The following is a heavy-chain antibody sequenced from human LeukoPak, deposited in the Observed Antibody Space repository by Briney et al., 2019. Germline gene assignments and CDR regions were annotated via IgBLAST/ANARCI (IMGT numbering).Heavy chain of an antibody. CDR1: GYSFTSYW. CDR3: ARTSGAWKDYFDY. Sequence: KYGESLKISCKGSGYSFTSYWIGWVRQMPGKGLEWMGIIYPGASDTRYSPSLQAQVTISADKSISTAYLQWSSLKASDTAMYYCARTSGAWKDYFDYWGQGTLVTVSS. D-gene: IGHD1-1*01. J-gene: IGHJ4*02. CDR2: IYPGASDT. V-gene: IGHV5-51*01.